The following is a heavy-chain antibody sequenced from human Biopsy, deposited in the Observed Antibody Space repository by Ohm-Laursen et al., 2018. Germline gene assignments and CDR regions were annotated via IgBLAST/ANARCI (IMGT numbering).Heavy chain of an antibody. CDR1: GFSFSDYY. V-gene: IGHV3-11*01. J-gene: IGHJ4*02. Sequence: SLRLSCTASGFSFSDYYMFWIRQAPGEGLEWVSYISSSGRTMYYADSVKGRFTISRDNANKSLYLQMNSLRAEDAAVYYCATTRSFDNWGQGTLVTVSS. CDR3: ATTRSFDN. D-gene: IGHD5-24*01. CDR2: ISSSGRTM.